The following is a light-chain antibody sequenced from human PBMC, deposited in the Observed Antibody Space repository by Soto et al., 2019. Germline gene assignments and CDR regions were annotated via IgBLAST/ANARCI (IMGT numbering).Light chain of an antibody. CDR2: GAS. CDR1: QSVSSTY. CDR3: HQYVSSWT. V-gene: IGKV3-20*01. J-gene: IGKJ1*01. Sequence: EIVLTQSPGTLSLSPGERATLSCRASQSVSSTYVAWYQQKSGQAPRLLIYGASSRATGIPDRFSGSGSGTDFTLTNSRLEPEDFAVYYCHQYVSSWTFGQGTKVDIK.